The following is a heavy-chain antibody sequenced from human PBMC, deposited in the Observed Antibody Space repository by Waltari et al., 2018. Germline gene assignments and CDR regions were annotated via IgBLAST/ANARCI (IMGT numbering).Heavy chain of an antibody. J-gene: IGHJ4*02. CDR2: ISRTGTNT. Sequence: EVQLVESGGGLVKPGGSPRLSCAASGFPFSSYSRNWVRQAPGKGLEWISSISRTGTNTHNADSVKGRFTISRDNAKNSLYLQMNSLRAEDTGVYWCATGGWGFYLDNWGQGTLVTFSS. V-gene: IGHV3-21*01. CDR1: GFPFSSYS. D-gene: IGHD7-27*01. CDR3: ATGGWGFYLDN.